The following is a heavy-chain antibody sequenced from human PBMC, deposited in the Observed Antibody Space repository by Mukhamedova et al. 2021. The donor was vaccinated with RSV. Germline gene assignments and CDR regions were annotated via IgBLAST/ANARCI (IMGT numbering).Heavy chain of an antibody. J-gene: IGHJ4*02. D-gene: IGHD3-10*01. CDR3: ATLLRGSGSDYRGKSY. CDR2: INHSGST. CDR1: Y. V-gene: IGHV4-34*01. Sequence: YWSWIRQPPGKGLEWIGEINHSGSTNYNPSLKSRVTISVDTSKNQFSLKLSSVTAADTAVYYCATLLRGSGSDYRGKSYWGQGTL.